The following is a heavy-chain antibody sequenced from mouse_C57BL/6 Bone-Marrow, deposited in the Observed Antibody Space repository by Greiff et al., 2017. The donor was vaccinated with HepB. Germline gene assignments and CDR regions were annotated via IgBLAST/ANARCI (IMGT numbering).Heavy chain of an antibody. CDR1: GYTFTSYW. Sequence: QVQLKQPGAELVKPGASVKLSCKASGYTFTSYWMHWVKQRPGQGLEWIGMIHPNSGSTNYNEKFKSKATLPVDKSSSTAYMQLSSLTSEDSAVYYCTRRGIYDDALYYWGQGTTLTVSS. CDR2: IHPNSGST. D-gene: IGHD2-3*01. CDR3: TRRGIYDDALYY. J-gene: IGHJ2*01. V-gene: IGHV1-64*01.